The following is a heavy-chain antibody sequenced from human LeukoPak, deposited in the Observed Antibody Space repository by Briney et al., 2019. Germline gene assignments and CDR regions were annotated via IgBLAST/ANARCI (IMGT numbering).Heavy chain of an antibody. V-gene: IGHV3-30-3*01. CDR3: ARDRYYDFWSAYFDY. D-gene: IGHD3-3*01. CDR1: GFTLSSYA. Sequence: GGSLRLSCAASGFTLSSYAMHWVRQAPGKGLEWVAVISYDGSNKYYADSVKGRFTISRDNSKNTLYLQMNSLRAEDTAVYYCARDRYYDFWSAYFDYWGQGTLVTVSS. CDR2: ISYDGSNK. J-gene: IGHJ4*02.